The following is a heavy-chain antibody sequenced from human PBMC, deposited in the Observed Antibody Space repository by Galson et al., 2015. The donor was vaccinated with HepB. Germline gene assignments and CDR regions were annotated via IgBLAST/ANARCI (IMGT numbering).Heavy chain of an antibody. CDR3: TTDVYFSSYWSWFDP. J-gene: IGHJ5*02. Sequence: SLRLSCAATGFTFNNVWMNWVRQAPGKGLEWVGRIKSKTDGGTTGYAAPVKGRFTISREDSKNTLYLQMNSLETDDTAVYYCTTDVYFSSYWSWFDPWGQGTLVTVSS. V-gene: IGHV3-15*01. CDR1: GFTFNNVW. D-gene: IGHD2-2*01. CDR2: IKSKTDGGTT.